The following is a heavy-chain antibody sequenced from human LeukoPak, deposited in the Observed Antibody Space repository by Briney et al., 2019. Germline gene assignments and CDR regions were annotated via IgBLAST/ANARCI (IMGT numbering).Heavy chain of an antibody. Sequence: PGGSLRLSCAASGFTFSSYWMHWVRQAPGKGLVWVSRINSDGSSTSYADSVKGRFTISRDNAKNTLYLQMNSLGAEDTAVYYCARAPLWFGVNWFDPWGQGTLVTVSS. CDR2: INSDGSST. CDR1: GFTFSSYW. D-gene: IGHD3-10*01. J-gene: IGHJ5*02. CDR3: ARAPLWFGVNWFDP. V-gene: IGHV3-74*01.